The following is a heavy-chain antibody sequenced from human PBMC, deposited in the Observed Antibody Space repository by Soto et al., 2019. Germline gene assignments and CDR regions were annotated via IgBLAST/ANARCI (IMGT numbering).Heavy chain of an antibody. CDR1: GFSFTDFA. V-gene: IGHV3-23*01. J-gene: IGHJ4*02. Sequence: GGSLRLSCAASGFSFTDFAMSWVRQAPGKGLEWVAVICASGDITWYADSVKGRLSISRDNSKNTLYLQMNSLRSEDTAVYYCAKDDYTDRGADYLDSWGPG. CDR2: ICASGDIT. D-gene: IGHD4-4*01. CDR3: AKDDYTDRGADYLDS.